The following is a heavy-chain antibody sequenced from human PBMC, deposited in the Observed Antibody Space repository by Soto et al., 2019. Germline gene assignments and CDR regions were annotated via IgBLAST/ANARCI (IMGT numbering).Heavy chain of an antibody. CDR1: GYTFTSYA. D-gene: IGHD6-19*01. J-gene: IGHJ4*02. CDR3: ARALFSSGPTGY. CDR2: INAGNGNT. V-gene: IGHV1-3*01. Sequence: ASVKVSCKASGYTFTSYAMHWVRQAPGQRLEWMGWINAGNGNTKYSQKFQGRVTITRDTSASTAYMELRSLTSDDTAVYYCARALFSSGPTGYWGQGTLVTVSS.